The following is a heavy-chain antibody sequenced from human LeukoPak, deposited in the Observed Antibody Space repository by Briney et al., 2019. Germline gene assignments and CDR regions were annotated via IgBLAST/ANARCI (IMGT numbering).Heavy chain of an antibody. D-gene: IGHD3-22*01. Sequence: PSETLSLTCTVAGGSISGFYWSWIRQPPGKGLEWIGEIYYSGSTKYNPSLKSRVTISVDTSKNQFSLRLSSVTAADTAVYYCARGSDSSGPFDYWGQGTLVTVSS. J-gene: IGHJ4*02. CDR2: IYYSGST. CDR1: GGSISGFY. V-gene: IGHV4-59*01. CDR3: ARGSDSSGPFDY.